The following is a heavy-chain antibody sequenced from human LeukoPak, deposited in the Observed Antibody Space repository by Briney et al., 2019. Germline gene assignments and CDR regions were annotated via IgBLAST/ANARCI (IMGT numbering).Heavy chain of an antibody. Sequence: PSETLSLTCTVSGGSISSYYWSWIRQPPGKGLEWIGYMYYSGSTNYNPSLESRGTISVDMSKNQFTLKLSSVTATDTAVYYCARHSDISGYYAFDYWGQGTLVTVSS. V-gene: IGHV4-59*08. CDR3: ARHSDISGYYAFDY. D-gene: IGHD3-22*01. CDR2: MYYSGST. J-gene: IGHJ4*02. CDR1: GGSISSYY.